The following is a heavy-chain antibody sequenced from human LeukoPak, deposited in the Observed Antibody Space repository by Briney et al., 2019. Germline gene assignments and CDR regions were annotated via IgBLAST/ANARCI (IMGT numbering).Heavy chain of an antibody. V-gene: IGHV1-2*02. Sequence: ASVKVSCKASGYTFTGYYMHWVRQAPGQGLEWMGWINPNSGGTNYAQKFQGRVTMTRDTSISTAYMELSRLRSDDTAVYYCARDLNGDYGSYYYGMDVWGQGTTVTVSS. CDR2: INPNSGGT. CDR1: GYTFTGYY. CDR3: ARDLNGDYGSYYYGMDV. J-gene: IGHJ6*02. D-gene: IGHD4-17*01.